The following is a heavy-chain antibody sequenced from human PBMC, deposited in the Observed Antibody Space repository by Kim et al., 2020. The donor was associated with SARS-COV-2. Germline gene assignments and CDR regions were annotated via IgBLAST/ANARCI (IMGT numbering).Heavy chain of an antibody. CDR3: ARASPGGVSWGPIWFDP. J-gene: IGHJ5*02. CDR2: IYYSGST. D-gene: IGHD3-16*01. Sequence: SETLSLTCTVSGGSISSGGYYWSWIRQHPGKGLEWIGYIYYSGSTYYNPSLKSRVTISVDTSKNQFSLKLSSVTAADTAVYYCARASPGGVSWGPIWFDPWGQGTLVTVSS. CDR1: GGSISSGGYY. V-gene: IGHV4-31*03.